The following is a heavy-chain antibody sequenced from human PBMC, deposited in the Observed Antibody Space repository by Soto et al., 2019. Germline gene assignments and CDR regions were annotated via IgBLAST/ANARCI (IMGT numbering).Heavy chain of an antibody. CDR1: GGSFSGYY. CDR3: ARGTTSSGWYRWFDP. CDR2: INHSGST. V-gene: IGHV4-34*01. D-gene: IGHD6-19*01. Sequence: QVQLQQWGAGLLKPSETLSLTCAVYGGSFSGYYWSWIRQPPGKGLEWIGEINHSGSTNYNPSLKGRVTISVDPSKNQFSLKLSSVTAADTAVYYCARGTTSSGWYRWFDPWGQGTLVTVSS. J-gene: IGHJ5*02.